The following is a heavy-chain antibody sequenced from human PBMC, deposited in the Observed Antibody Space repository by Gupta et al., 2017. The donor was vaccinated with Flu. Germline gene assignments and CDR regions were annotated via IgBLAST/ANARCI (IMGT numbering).Heavy chain of an antibody. CDR2: IRFDGTAT. V-gene: IGHV3-74*01. Sequence: ELQLVESVGGLVQPGGSLRLSCIASGFAFSSHFMHWVRQAPGQGLVWVSRIRFDGTATSYADSVRGRFTISRDNAKNTLYLQMDSLRAEDTALYYCAREVVNNRLDPWGQGTLVTVSS. CDR1: GFAFSSHF. CDR3: AREVVNNRLDP. J-gene: IGHJ5*02.